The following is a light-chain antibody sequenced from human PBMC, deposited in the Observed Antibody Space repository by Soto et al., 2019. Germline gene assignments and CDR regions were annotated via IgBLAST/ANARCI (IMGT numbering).Light chain of an antibody. CDR2: AAS. J-gene: IGKJ5*01. CDR3: QQYGYSPIT. CDR1: QSVSSNY. Sequence: EHGLTQSPGTPSLSPGERDHLSRRAGQSVSSNYLAWYQQKPGQAPRLLIYAASSRATGIPDRFSGSGSGTDFTLTIDGLEPEDFVVYYCQQYGYSPITFGQGTRRRL. V-gene: IGKV3-20*01.